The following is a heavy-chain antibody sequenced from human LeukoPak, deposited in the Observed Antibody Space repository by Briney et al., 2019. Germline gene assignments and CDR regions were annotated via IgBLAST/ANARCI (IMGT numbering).Heavy chain of an antibody. CDR1: GGSISSSSYY. D-gene: IGHD2-2*01. CDR3: ARQGYCSSTSCNNWFDP. V-gene: IGHV4-39*01. CDR2: IYYSGST. Sequence: SETLSLTCTVSGGSISSSSYYWGWIRQPPGKGLEWIGSIYYSGSTYYNPSLKSRVTISVDTSKNQFSLKLSSVTAADTAVYYCARQGYCSSTSCNNWFDPWGQGTLVTASS. J-gene: IGHJ5*02.